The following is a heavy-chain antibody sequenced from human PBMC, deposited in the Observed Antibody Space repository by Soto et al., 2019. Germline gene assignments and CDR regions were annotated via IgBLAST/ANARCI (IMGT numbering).Heavy chain of an antibody. CDR2: IDPSDSYT. V-gene: IGHV5-10-1*01. Sequence: VESLSISCKGSGYSFTSYGISWVLQMPGKGLEWMGRIDPSDSYTNYSPSFQGHVTISADKSISTAYLQWSSLKASDTAMYYCASSGTGNTYYGMDVWGQGTTVTVSS. D-gene: IGHD1-7*01. J-gene: IGHJ6*02. CDR3: ASSGTGNTYYGMDV. CDR1: GYSFTSYG.